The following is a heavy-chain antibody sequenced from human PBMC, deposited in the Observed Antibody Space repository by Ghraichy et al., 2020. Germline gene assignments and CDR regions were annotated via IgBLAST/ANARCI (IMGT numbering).Heavy chain of an antibody. V-gene: IGHV3-33*01. Sequence: GGSLRLSCAAYGFTFSSYGMHWVRQDPGKGLEWVAVIWYDGSNKYYADSVKGRFTISRDNSKNTLYLQMNSLRAEDTAVYYCARDLLRAGYFDYWGQGTLVTVSS. CDR3: ARDLLRAGYFDY. CDR2: IWYDGSNK. CDR1: GFTFSSYG. J-gene: IGHJ4*02. D-gene: IGHD6-13*01.